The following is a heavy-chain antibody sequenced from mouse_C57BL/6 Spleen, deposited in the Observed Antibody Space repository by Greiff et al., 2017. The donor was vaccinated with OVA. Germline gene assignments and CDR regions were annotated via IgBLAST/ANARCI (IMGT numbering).Heavy chain of an antibody. Sequence: VQLQQPGAELVMPGASVKLSCKASGYTFTSYWMHWVKQRPGQGLEWIGEIDPSDSYTNYNQKFKGKSTLTVDKSSSTAYMQLSSLTSEDSAVYYCARYRLSGFDVWGTGTTVTVSS. J-gene: IGHJ1*03. CDR3: ARYRLSGFDV. V-gene: IGHV1-69*01. CDR1: GYTFTSYW. CDR2: IDPSDSYT. D-gene: IGHD1-1*02.